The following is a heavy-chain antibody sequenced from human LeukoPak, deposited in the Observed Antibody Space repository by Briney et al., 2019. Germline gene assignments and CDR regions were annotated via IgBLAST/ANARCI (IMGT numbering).Heavy chain of an antibody. J-gene: IGHJ4*02. Sequence: AGGSLRLSCVASGFTFSNYAMSWVRQAPGKGLEWVSGIVNSGGSTYYADSVRGRLTISRDNSKKTVYLQMSSLRGYDTAIYYCAKDRAGYSYGMFDSWGQGTLVTVSS. D-gene: IGHD5-18*01. CDR2: IVNSGGST. CDR3: AKDRAGYSYGMFDS. CDR1: GFTFSNYA. V-gene: IGHV3-23*01.